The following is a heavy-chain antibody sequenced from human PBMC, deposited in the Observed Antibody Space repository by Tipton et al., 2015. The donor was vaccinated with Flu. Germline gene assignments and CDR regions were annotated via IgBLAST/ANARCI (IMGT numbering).Heavy chain of an antibody. CDR1: GGSISSSSYY. D-gene: IGHD6-6*01. Sequence: TLSLTCTVSGGSISSSSYYWGWIRQPPGKGLEWIGSIYYSGSTYYNPSLKSRVTISVDTSKNQFSLKLSSVTAADTAVYYCAREEIAARPDYFDYWGQGTVVTVSS. J-gene: IGHJ4*02. CDR3: AREEIAARPDYFDY. CDR2: IYYSGST. V-gene: IGHV4-39*07.